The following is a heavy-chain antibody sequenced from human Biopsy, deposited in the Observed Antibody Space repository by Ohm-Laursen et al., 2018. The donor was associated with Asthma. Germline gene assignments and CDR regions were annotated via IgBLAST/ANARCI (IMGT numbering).Heavy chain of an antibody. Sequence: SLRLSCTASGFAVSRDHMFWVRQAPGKGLEWVSVIYSGGTSHTADSVRGRFTISRDHSKNTLYLQMHSLRAENTAVYYCAKDWKSLYVQYFFEYWGQGTLVTVSS. CDR2: IYSGGTS. V-gene: IGHV3-53*01. CDR1: GFAVSRDH. CDR3: AKDWKSLYVQYFFEY. J-gene: IGHJ4*02. D-gene: IGHD5/OR15-5a*01.